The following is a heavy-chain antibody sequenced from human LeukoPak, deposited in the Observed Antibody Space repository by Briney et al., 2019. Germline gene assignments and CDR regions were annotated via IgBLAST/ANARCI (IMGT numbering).Heavy chain of an antibody. V-gene: IGHV4-59*11. D-gene: IGHD2-15*01. Sequence: PSETLSLTCTVSGGSFSSHYWSWIRQPPGKGLEWIGYIYPSGTTNCNPSLKSRVTISIDTSKNQFSLKLSTVTAADTAVYYCAGVISATGYFDYWGQGTLVTVSS. CDR2: IYPSGTT. CDR1: GGSFSSHY. J-gene: IGHJ4*02. CDR3: AGVISATGYFDY.